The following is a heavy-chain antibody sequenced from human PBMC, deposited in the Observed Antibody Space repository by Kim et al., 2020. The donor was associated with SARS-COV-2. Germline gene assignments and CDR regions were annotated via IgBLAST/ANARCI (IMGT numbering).Heavy chain of an antibody. CDR2: ISNSGGTT. CDR1: GFIFSNYA. CDR3: AKRGGYYDISGYYSYWY. Sequence: GGSLRLSCTASGFIFSNYAMSWVRQAPGKGLEWVSAISNSGGTTYYADSVKGRFTISRDNSKNTLYLQMNSLRAEDTAVYYCAKRGGYYDISGYYSYWY. J-gene: IGHJ2*01. D-gene: IGHD3-22*01. V-gene: IGHV3-23*01.